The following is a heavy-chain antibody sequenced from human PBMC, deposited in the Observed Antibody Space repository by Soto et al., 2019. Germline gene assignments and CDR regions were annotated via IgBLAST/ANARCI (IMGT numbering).Heavy chain of an antibody. V-gene: IGHV3-30*18. D-gene: IGHD3-22*01. CDR3: AKEGGPSGSSRYYVLYGMDV. J-gene: IGHJ6*02. CDR2: ISYDGSNK. CDR1: GFTFSSYG. Sequence: QVQLVESGGGVVQPGRSLRLSCAASGFTFSSYGMHWVRQAPGKGLEWVAVISYDGSNKYYADSVKGRFTIARDNSKNSLYLQMNSLRDEDTAVYYCAKEGGPSGSSRYYVLYGMDVWGQGTTVTVSS.